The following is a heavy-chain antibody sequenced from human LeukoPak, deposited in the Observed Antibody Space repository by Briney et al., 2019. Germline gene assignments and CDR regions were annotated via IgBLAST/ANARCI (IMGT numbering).Heavy chain of an antibody. CDR1: GYTFTSYG. V-gene: IGHV1-18*01. CDR2: ISAYNGNT. Sequence: ASVKVSYKASGYTFTSYGISWVRQAPGQGLEWMGWISAYNGNTNYAQKLQGRVTMTSDTSTSTAYMELRSLRSDDTAVYYCARDYSSSWYDGYYCYGMDVWGQGTTVTVSS. J-gene: IGHJ6*02. CDR3: ARDYSSSWYDGYYCYGMDV. D-gene: IGHD6-13*01.